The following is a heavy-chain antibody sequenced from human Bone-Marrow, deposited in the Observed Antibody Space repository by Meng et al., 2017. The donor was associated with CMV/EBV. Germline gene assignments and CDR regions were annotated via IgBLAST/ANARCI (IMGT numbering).Heavy chain of an antibody. D-gene: IGHD3-22*01. V-gene: IGHV1-69*02. CDR3: ARGYYDSSGYYPWDY. CDR2: NNPILGIA. CDR1: GGTFSSYT. Sequence: SGGTFSSYTISWVRQAPGQGLEWMGRNNPILGIANDAQKFHGRVKITADKSTRTAAMELSSRRSEDTAVYYCARGYYDSSGYYPWDYWGQGTLVTVSS. J-gene: IGHJ4*02.